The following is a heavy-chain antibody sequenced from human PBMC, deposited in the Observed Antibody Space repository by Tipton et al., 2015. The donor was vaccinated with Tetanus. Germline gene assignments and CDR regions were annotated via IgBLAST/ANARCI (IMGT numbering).Heavy chain of an antibody. CDR1: GFTFKSYT. D-gene: IGHD3-16*01. J-gene: IGHJ6*04. CDR2: ISGSRLTP. CDR3: AKEALGVLNL. V-gene: IGHV3-23*01. Sequence: GSLRLSCAASGFTFKSYTMNWVRQAPGNGLKWVAAISGSRLTPYYADSVKGRSTITRDNSKNTLSLQLNSLRAGDTAIYYCAKEALGVLNLWGNGTTVIVSS.